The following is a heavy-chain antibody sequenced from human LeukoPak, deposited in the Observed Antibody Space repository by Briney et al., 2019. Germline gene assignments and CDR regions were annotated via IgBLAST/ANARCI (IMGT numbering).Heavy chain of an antibody. CDR1: GGSISSYY. CDR3: ASAEWIYYYYYHMDV. V-gene: IGHV4-59*12. CDR2: ISYSGST. J-gene: IGHJ6*03. Sequence: PSETLSLTCTVSGGSISSYYWSWIRQPPGKGLEWIGYISYSGSTNYNPSLKSRVTISVDSSKNQFSLKLTSVTAADTAVYYCASAEWIYYYYYHMDVWGKGTTVTVSS. D-gene: IGHD3-3*01.